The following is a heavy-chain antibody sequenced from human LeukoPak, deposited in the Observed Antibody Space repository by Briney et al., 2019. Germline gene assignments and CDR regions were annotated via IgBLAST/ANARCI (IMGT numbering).Heavy chain of an antibody. CDR1: GYTFTINY. V-gene: IGHV1-46*01. CDR2: IYPRDGST. J-gene: IGHJ4*02. CDR3: ARGQEGFDY. Sequence: ASVKVSCKASGYTFTINYIHWVRQAPGQGLEWMGMIYPRDGSTSYAQMFQGRVTVTRDTSTSTVHMELSGLRSEDTAVYYCARGQEGFDYWGQGTLVTVSS.